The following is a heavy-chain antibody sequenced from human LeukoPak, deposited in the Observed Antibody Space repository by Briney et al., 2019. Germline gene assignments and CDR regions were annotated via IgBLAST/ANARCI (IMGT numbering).Heavy chain of an antibody. V-gene: IGHV4-31*03. CDR2: IYYSGSA. D-gene: IGHD3-10*01. Sequence: SETLSLTCTVSGGSISSGGYYWSWIRQHPGKGLEWIGYIYYSGSAYYNPSLKSRVTISVDTCENQFSLKLSSVTAADTAVYYCARVNYGSATKEDYWGQGTLVTVSS. CDR3: ARVNYGSATKEDY. J-gene: IGHJ4*02. CDR1: GGSISSGGYY.